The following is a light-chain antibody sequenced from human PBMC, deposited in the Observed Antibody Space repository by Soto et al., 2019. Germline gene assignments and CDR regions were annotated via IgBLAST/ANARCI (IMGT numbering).Light chain of an antibody. V-gene: IGKV3-15*01. CDR3: EKYNNWFSIN. Sequence: DIVMTHAPATLSVSPVGRATLSLLASQSVSSPVAWYQQKPGQAPRLVIYDTSTRATGIPDRFSGSGSGTEFTLTIRRLKPEDFAVYYCEKYNNWFSINCGKGPRLAIK. CDR2: DTS. CDR1: QSVSSP. J-gene: IGKJ5*01.